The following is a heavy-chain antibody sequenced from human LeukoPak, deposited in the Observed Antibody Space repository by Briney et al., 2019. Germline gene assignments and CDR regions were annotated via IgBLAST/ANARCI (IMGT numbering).Heavy chain of an antibody. J-gene: IGHJ4*02. CDR3: ARQKKYSTSWYLDY. V-gene: IGHV5-51*01. CDR2: IYPGDSDT. Sequence: GESLKISCKGSGYSFTSYWIGWVRQMSGKGLEWMGVIYPGDSDTRYSPSFQGQVTISADKSISTAYLQWSSLRASDTAMYYCARQKKYSTSWYLDYWGQGTLVTVSS. D-gene: IGHD6-13*01. CDR1: GYSFTSYW.